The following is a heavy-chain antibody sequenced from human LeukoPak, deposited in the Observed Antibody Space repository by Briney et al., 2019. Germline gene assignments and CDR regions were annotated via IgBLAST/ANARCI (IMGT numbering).Heavy chain of an antibody. CDR2: ISAYNGNT. Sequence: VKVSCKASGYTFTSYGISWVRQAPGQGLEWMGWISAYNGNTNYAQKRQGRVTMTTDTSTSTAYMELRSLRSDDTAVYYCARSTGRALYYYYYGMDVWGQGTTVTVSS. V-gene: IGHV1-18*01. J-gene: IGHJ6*02. D-gene: IGHD5/OR15-5a*01. CDR3: ARSTGRALYYYYYGMDV. CDR1: GYTFTSYG.